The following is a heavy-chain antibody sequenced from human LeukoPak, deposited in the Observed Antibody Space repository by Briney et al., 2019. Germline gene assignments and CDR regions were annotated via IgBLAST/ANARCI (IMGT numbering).Heavy chain of an antibody. Sequence: GGSLRLSCAASGFTFSSYGMHWVRRAPGKGLEWVALIWYDGNNKYFADSVRGRFTISRDNSKNTLYLQMNSLTAEDTAVYYCARDSGGYDYYSYFDYWGQGTLVTVSS. J-gene: IGHJ4*02. CDR2: IWYDGNNK. V-gene: IGHV3-33*01. CDR3: ARDSGGYDYYSYFDY. CDR1: GFTFSSYG. D-gene: IGHD5-12*01.